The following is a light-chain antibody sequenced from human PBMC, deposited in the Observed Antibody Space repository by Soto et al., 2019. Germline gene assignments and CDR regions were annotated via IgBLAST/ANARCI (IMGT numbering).Light chain of an antibody. CDR1: SSDVGSYNL. J-gene: IGLJ2*01. CDR2: EGS. CDR3: CSYACSSTVI. V-gene: IGLV2-23*01. Sequence: QSALTQPASVSGSPGQSITISCTGTSSDVGSYNLVSWYQQHPGKVPKLMIYEGSQRPSGVSNRFSGSKSGNTASLTISGLQAEDEADYYCCSYACSSTVIFGGGTKVTVL.